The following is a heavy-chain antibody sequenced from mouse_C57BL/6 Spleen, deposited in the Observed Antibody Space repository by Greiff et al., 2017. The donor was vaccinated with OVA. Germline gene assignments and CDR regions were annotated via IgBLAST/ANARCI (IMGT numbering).Heavy chain of an antibody. CDR2: IYPGDGDT. V-gene: IGHV1-80*01. J-gene: IGHJ1*03. Sequence: QVQLQQSGAELVKPGASVKISCKASGYAFSSYWMNWVKQRPGKGLEWIGQIYPGDGDTNYNGKFKGKATLTADKSYSTAYMPLSSLTSEDSAVYFGTRSYGSSYWYFDVWGTGTTVTVSS. CDR3: TRSYGSSYWYFDV. CDR1: GYAFSSYW. D-gene: IGHD1-1*01.